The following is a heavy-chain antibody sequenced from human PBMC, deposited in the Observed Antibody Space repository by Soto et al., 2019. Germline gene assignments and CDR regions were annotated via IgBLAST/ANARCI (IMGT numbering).Heavy chain of an antibody. CDR3: ARDLDHDYGDVHWFDP. Sequence: ASVKVSCKVSGYTLTELSMHWVRQAPGKGLEWMGGFDPEDGETIYAQKFQGRVTMTEDTSTDTAYMELSSLRSEDTAVYYCARDLDHDYGDVHWFDPWGQGTLVTVSS. CDR1: GYTLTELS. J-gene: IGHJ5*02. D-gene: IGHD4-17*01. V-gene: IGHV1-24*01. CDR2: FDPEDGET.